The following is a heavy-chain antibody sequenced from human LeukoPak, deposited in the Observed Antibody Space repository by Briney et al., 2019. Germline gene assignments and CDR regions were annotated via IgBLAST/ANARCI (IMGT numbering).Heavy chain of an antibody. J-gene: IGHJ3*02. D-gene: IGHD2-21*01. Sequence: GASVKVSCKASGGTFSSYAISWVRQAPGQGLEWMGGIIPIFGTANYAQKFQGRVTITADESTSTAYMELSSLRSEDTAVYYCATDVAEAFDIWGQGTMVTVSS. V-gene: IGHV1-69*01. CDR3: ATDVAEAFDI. CDR1: GGTFSSYA. CDR2: IIPIFGTA.